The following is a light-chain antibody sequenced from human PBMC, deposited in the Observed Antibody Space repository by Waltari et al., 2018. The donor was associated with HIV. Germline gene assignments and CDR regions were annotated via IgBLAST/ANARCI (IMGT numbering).Light chain of an antibody. Sequence: QPVLTQPPSVSGAPGQRVTISCTRSSSNIGATYDVHWYQQLPGTAPKLLIYANNSGPSWVPDRFSGSKAGTSAALAITGRQAEDDADDYCQSYDSTLRVVFGGGTKLTV. CDR1: SSNIGATYD. CDR3: QSYDSTLRVV. CDR2: ANN. V-gene: IGLV1-40*01. J-gene: IGLJ2*01.